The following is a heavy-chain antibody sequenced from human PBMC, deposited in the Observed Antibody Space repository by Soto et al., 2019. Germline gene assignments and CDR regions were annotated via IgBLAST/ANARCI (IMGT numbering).Heavy chain of an antibody. J-gene: IGHJ1*01. Sequence: SVNVSFMASGSTFISYGMSWVRQAAGQGLEWVGWMSAFTGKADYAQIFQDRVTMTTDTSTSTAYMELKSLRSDDTAVYSCARDQRYDGSGYYYSDSWGQGTLVTVSS. CDR1: GSTFISYG. D-gene: IGHD4-17*01. V-gene: IGHV1-18*04. CDR3: ARDQRYDGSGYYYSDS. CDR2: MSAFTGKA.